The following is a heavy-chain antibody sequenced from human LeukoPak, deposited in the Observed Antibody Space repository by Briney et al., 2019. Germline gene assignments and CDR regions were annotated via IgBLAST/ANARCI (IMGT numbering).Heavy chain of an antibody. CDR1: GDTFTTYD. J-gene: IGHJ4*02. D-gene: IGHD3-3*01. CDR3: VRTAGIFWSGAYYFDS. V-gene: IGHV1-8*01. Sequence: ASVRVSCKPSGDTFTTYDVNWVRPATGQGLEWMGWMNPNSGNTGYAQKFQGRLTMTRNTSISTAYMVLSSLRSDDTAVYYCVRTAGIFWSGAYYFDSWGQGTLVTVSS. CDR2: MNPNSGNT.